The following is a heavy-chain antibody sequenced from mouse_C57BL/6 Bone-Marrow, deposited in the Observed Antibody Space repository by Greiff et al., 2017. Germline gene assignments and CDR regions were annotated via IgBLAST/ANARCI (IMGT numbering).Heavy chain of an antibody. CDR1: GYTFTNYW. V-gene: IGHV1-63*01. CDR2: IYPGGGYT. J-gene: IGHJ2*01. CDR3: ARGEGPLFAY. Sequence: QVHVKQSGAELVRPGTSVKMSCKASGYTFTNYWIGWAKQRPGHGLEWIGDIYPGGGYTNYNEKFKGKATLTADKSSSTAYMQLRSLTYTDSAVYCFARGEGPLFAYRGQSTT.